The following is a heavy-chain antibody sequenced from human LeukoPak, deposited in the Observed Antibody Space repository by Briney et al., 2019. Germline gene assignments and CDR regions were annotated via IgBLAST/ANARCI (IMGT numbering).Heavy chain of an antibody. V-gene: IGHV4-31*03. D-gene: IGHD4-17*01. CDR1: GGSISSGGYY. CDR2: IYYSGST. J-gene: IGHJ4*02. CDR3: ASNNGDYPEYYFDY. Sequence: SETLSLTCTVSGGSISSGGYYWSWIRQHPGKGLEWIGYIYYSGSTYYNPSLKSRVTISVDTSKNQFSLKLSSVAAADTAVYYCASNNGDYPEYYFDYWGQGTLVTVSS.